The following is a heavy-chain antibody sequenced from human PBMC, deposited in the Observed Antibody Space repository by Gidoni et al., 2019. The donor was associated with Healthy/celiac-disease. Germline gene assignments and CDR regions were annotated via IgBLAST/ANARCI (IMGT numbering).Heavy chain of an antibody. Sequence: QVQLQESGPGLVKPSETLSLTCTVSGCSVRSVSYYWRWIRQPPGKGLEWIGYIYYSGSTNYNPSLKSRVTISVDTSKNQFSLKLSSVTAADTAVYYCARDRGSYGFGVDWFDPWGQGTLVTASS. CDR3: ARDRGSYGFGVDWFDP. D-gene: IGHD5-18*01. CDR2: IYYSGST. J-gene: IGHJ5*02. V-gene: IGHV4-61*01. CDR1: GCSVRSVSYY.